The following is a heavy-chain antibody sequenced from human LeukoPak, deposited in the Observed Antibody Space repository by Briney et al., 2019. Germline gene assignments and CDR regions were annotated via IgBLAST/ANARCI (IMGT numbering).Heavy chain of an antibody. D-gene: IGHD2-2*01. Sequence: SETLSLTCAVYGGSFSGYYWSWIRQPPGKGLEWIGEINHSGSTNYSPSLKSRVTMSVDTSKNQFSLNLSSVTAADTAVYYCARVVWDGVIVAVQPAATPGSIDYWGQGTLVTVSS. CDR3: ARVVWDGVIVAVQPAATPGSIDY. J-gene: IGHJ4*02. V-gene: IGHV4-34*01. CDR1: GGSFSGYY. CDR2: INHSGST.